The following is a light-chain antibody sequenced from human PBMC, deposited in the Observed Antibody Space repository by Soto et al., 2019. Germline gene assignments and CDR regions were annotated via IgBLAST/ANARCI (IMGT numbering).Light chain of an antibody. J-gene: IGKJ1*01. V-gene: IGKV3-15*01. Sequence: EIVLTQSPATLSLSPGERATLSCRASQSVRSSLAWYQQKPGQAPRLLIYGASTRATGIPARFSGSGSGTEFTLTINSLQSEDFAVYYCQQYNNWWTFGQGTKVDIK. CDR3: QQYNNWWT. CDR2: GAS. CDR1: QSVRSS.